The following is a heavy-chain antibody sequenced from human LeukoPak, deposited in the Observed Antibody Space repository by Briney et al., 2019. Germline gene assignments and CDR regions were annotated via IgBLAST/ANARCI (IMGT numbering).Heavy chain of an antibody. CDR2: INPSGGST. CDR1: GYTFTSYY. V-gene: IGHV1-46*03. J-gene: IGHJ4*02. CDR3: ARGIRPAYYDSSGYYYK. Sequence: ASVKVSCKASGYTFTSYYMHWVRQAPGQGLEWMGIINPSGGSTSYAQKFQGRVTMTRDTSTSTVYMELSSLRSEDTAVYYCARGIRPAYYDSSGYYYKWGQGTPVTVSS. D-gene: IGHD3-22*01.